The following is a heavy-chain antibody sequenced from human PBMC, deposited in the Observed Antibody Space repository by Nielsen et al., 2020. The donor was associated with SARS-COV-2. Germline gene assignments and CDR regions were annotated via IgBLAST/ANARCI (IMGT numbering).Heavy chain of an antibody. CDR2: MKSKTDGGTT. J-gene: IGHJ5*02. D-gene: IGHD2-2*01. V-gene: IGHV3-15*01. Sequence: IRQPPGKGLEWVGRMKSKTDGGTTDYAAPVKGRFTISRDDSKNTLYLQMNSLKTEDTAVYYCTTDPLGYCSSTSCYLSQNWFDPWGQGTLVTVSS. CDR3: TTDPLGYCSSTSCYLSQNWFDP.